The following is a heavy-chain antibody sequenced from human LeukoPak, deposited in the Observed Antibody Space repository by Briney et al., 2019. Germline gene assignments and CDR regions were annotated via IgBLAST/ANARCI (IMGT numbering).Heavy chain of an antibody. CDR2: TNPSDGVT. D-gene: IGHD2-15*01. J-gene: IGHJ4*02. CDR3: ARERSGGHFDF. Sequence: ASVKVSFKASGYTFTSYHMHWVRQAPGQGLEWMGITNPSDGVTVYAQKFQGRVTMTRDTSTSTVYMDLNSLKSEDMAVYYCARERSGGHFDFWGQGTLVTVSS. CDR1: GYTFTSYH. V-gene: IGHV1-46*01.